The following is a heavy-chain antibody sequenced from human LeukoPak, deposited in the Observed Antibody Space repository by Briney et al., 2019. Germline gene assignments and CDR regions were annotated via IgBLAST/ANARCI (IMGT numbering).Heavy chain of an antibody. CDR1: GCSISSYY. CDR2: ISYSGST. V-gene: IGHV4-59*01. CDR3: ARGPHKFDY. Sequence: PSETLSLTCTVSGCSISSYYWSWIRQPPGKGLEWIGYISYSGSTNYNPALKSRVTISVDTSKNQFSLKLSAVTSADAAVYYCARGPHKFDYWGQGSLVTVSS. J-gene: IGHJ4*02.